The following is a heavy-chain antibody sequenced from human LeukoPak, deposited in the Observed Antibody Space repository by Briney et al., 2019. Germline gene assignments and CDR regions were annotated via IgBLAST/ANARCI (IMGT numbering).Heavy chain of an antibody. J-gene: IGHJ4*02. CDR1: GGSISSYY. D-gene: IGHD3-10*01. CDR3: ARANDYGSGSYLLDY. CDR2: IYYSGST. Sequence: PSGTLSLICTVSGGSISSYYWSWIRQPPGKGLEWIGYIYYSGSTNYNPSLKSRVTMLVDTSKNQFSLKLSSVTAADTAVYYCARANDYGSGSYLLDYWGQGTLVTVSS. V-gene: IGHV4-59*01.